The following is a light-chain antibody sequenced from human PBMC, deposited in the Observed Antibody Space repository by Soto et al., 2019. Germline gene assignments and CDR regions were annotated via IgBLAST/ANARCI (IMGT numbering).Light chain of an antibody. Sequence: DIQMTQSPSTLSASVGDRVTITCRASQRISNWLAWYQQKPGKAPKLVIYRASTLESGVPSRFSGSGSGTEFTLTISSLQPDVFATYFCQQYNSYSGTFGPGTKVDIK. V-gene: IGKV1-5*03. J-gene: IGKJ3*01. CDR2: RAS. CDR1: QRISNW. CDR3: QQYNSYSGT.